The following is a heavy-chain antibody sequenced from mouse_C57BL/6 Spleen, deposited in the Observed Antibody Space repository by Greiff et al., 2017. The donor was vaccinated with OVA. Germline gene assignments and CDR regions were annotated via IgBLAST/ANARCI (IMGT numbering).Heavy chain of an antibody. CDR3: ARDKGLYDGYSFAY. CDR2: ISDGGSYT. D-gene: IGHD2-3*01. Sequence: EVKLMESGGGLVKPGGSLKLSCAASGFTFSSYAMSWVRQTPEKRLEWVATISDGGSYTYYPDNVKGRFTISRDNAKNNLYLQMSHLKSEDTAMYYCARDKGLYDGYSFAYWGQGTLVTVSA. V-gene: IGHV5-4*01. CDR1: GFTFSSYA. J-gene: IGHJ3*01.